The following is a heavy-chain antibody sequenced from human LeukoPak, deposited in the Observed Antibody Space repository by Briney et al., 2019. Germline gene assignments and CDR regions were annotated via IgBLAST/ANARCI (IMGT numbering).Heavy chain of an antibody. D-gene: IGHD2-15*01. Sequence: SETLSLTCTVSGGSMSSYYWSWIRQHPGKGLEWIGYIYYSGSTYYNPSLKSRVTISVDTSKNQFSLKLSSVTAADTAVYYCARGVRDIVVVVAAYFNYWSQGTLVTVSS. V-gene: IGHV4-59*06. J-gene: IGHJ4*02. CDR3: ARGVRDIVVVVAAYFNY. CDR1: GGSMSSYY. CDR2: IYYSGST.